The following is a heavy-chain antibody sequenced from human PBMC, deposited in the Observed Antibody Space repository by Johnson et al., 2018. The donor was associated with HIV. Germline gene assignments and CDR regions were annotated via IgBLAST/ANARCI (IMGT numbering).Heavy chain of an antibody. D-gene: IGHD3-9*01. CDR1: GFTFDDYA. Sequence: VESEGGLVQPGRSLRLSCTVSGFTFDDYAMHWVRQAPGKGLEWVSGISWNSGRIGYADSVKGRFTISRDNAKNSLYLQMNSLRAEDTALYYCAVSVLTGRRPDDAFDIWGQGTMVTVSS. J-gene: IGHJ3*02. CDR2: ISWNSGRI. CDR3: AVSVLTGRRPDDAFDI. V-gene: IGHV3-9*01.